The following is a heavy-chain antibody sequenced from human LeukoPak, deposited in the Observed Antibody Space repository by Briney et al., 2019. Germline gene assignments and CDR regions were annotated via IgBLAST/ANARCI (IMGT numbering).Heavy chain of an antibody. CDR3: AKGGVRPVTTGDY. V-gene: IGHV3-33*06. CDR1: GFTFSGYG. D-gene: IGHD4-17*01. Sequence: GGSLRLSCAASGFTFSGYGMHWVRQAPGKGLEWVAVIWFDGSNKYYGDSVKGRFTISRDNSKNTVYLQMNSLRAEDTAIYYCAKGGVRPVTTGDYWGQGTLVTVSS. CDR2: IWFDGSNK. J-gene: IGHJ4*02.